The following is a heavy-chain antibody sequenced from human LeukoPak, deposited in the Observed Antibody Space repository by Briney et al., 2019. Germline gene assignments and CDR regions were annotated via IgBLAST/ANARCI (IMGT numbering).Heavy chain of an antibody. CDR1: GFTVRSNY. V-gene: IGHV3-66*01. Sequence: GGSLRLSCAASGFTVRSNYMSWVRQAPGKGLEWVSVIYSGGSTYYADSVKGRFTISRDNSKNTLYLQMNSLRAEDTAVYYCARGYSYDDAFDIWGQGTMVTVSS. J-gene: IGHJ3*02. CDR2: IYSGGST. D-gene: IGHD5-18*01. CDR3: ARGYSYDDAFDI.